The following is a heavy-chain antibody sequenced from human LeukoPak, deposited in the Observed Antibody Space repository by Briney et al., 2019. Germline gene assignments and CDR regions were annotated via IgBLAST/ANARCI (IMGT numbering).Heavy chain of an antibody. V-gene: IGHV3-74*01. CDR3: TRYSGSYYGFDY. J-gene: IGHJ4*02. D-gene: IGHD1-26*01. Sequence: PGGSLRLPCAASGFTFSNYWMHWVRQAPGKGLVWISRLNSDGSTTSYADSVKGRFTISRDNAKNTLYLQMNSLRAEDTAVYCCTRYSGSYYGFDYWGQGTLVTVSS. CDR1: GFTFSNYW. CDR2: LNSDGSTT.